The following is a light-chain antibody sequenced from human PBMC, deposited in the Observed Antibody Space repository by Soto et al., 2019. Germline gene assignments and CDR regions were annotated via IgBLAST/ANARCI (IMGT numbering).Light chain of an antibody. V-gene: IGLV2-14*01. CDR3: SSYTNNQRL. CDR1: SSDVGGYNY. CDR2: EVS. J-gene: IGLJ3*02. Sequence: QSALTQPASVSGSPGQSITISCTGTSSDVGGYNYVSWYQQHPGRAPKLMIYEVSDRPSGVSNRFSGSKSGNTASLTISGLQAEDEADYYCSSYTNNQRLFGGGTKLTVL.